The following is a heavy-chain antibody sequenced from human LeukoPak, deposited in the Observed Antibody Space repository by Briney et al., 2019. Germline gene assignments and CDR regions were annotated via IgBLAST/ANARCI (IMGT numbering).Heavy chain of an antibody. D-gene: IGHD3-10*01. CDR2: INHSGST. J-gene: IGHJ6*04. CDR3: ARDGSGSYYNGDYYGMDV. V-gene: IGHV4-34*01. CDR1: GGSFSGYY. Sequence: SETLSLTCAVYGGSFSGYYWSWIRQPPGKGLEWIGEINHSGSTNYNPSLKSRVTLSVDTSKNQFSLKLSSVTAADTAVYYCARDGSGSYYNGDYYGMDVWGKGTTVTVSS.